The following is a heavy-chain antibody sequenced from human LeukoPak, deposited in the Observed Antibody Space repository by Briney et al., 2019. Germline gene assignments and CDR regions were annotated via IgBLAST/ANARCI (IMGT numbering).Heavy chain of an antibody. CDR2: ISSNGGST. CDR3: ARAGADILTGYFDPYFDY. V-gene: IGHV3-64*01. Sequence: GGSLRLSCAASGFTFSSYPMHWVRQAPGKGLEYVSAISSNGGSTYYANSVKGRFTISRDNSKNTLYLQMGSLRAEDMAVYYCARAGADILTGYFDPYFDYWGQGTLVTVSS. J-gene: IGHJ4*02. CDR1: GFTFSSYP. D-gene: IGHD3-9*01.